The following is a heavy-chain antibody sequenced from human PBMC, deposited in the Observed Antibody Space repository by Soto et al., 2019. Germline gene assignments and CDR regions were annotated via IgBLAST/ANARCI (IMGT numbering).Heavy chain of an antibody. CDR1: GGSINSGDYA. V-gene: IGHV4-30-2*01. J-gene: IGHJ4*02. CDR2: IYHSGST. D-gene: IGHD1-1*01. Sequence: SETLSLTCGVSGGSINSGDYAWSWIRQPPGKGLEWMGYIYHSGSTYYNPSLKSRVTILVDRSKNQFSLKLSSVTAADTAVYYCATSYGNAWYNFWGQGTQVTVSS. CDR3: ATSYGNAWYNF.